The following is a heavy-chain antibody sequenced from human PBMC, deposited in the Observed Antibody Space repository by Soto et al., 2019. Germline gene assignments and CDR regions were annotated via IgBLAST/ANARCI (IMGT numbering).Heavy chain of an antibody. CDR3: ASATMNGAFDI. CDR2: IIPIFGTA. D-gene: IGHD3-22*01. V-gene: IGHV1-69*06. Sequence: SVKVSCKASGGPFISYAIIWVRQAPGQGLEWMGGIIPIFGTANYAQKFQGRVTITADKSTSTAYMELSSLRSEDTAVYYCASATMNGAFDIWGQGAMVTVSS. CDR1: GGPFISYA. J-gene: IGHJ3*02.